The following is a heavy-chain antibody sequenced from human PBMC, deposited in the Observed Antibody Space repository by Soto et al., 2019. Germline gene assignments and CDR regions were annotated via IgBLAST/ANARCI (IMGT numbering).Heavy chain of an antibody. Sequence: GGSLRLSCAASGFTFSSYGIHWVRQAPGKGLEWVAVISYDGSNKYYADSVKGRFTISRDNSKNTLYLQMNSLRAEDTAVYYCAKEKEGGMDVWGQGTTVTAP. V-gene: IGHV3-30*18. CDR2: ISYDGSNK. CDR1: GFTFSSYG. J-gene: IGHJ6*02. CDR3: AKEKEGGMDV.